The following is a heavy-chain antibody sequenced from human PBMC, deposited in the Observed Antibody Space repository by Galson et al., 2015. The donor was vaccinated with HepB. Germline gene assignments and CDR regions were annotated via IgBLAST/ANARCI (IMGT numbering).Heavy chain of an antibody. CDR3: ARAPGDDHYYYMDV. CDR2: IYHSGST. CDR1: GGSISSSNW. D-gene: IGHD7-27*01. J-gene: IGHJ6*03. Sequence: ETLSLTCAVSGGSISSSNWWSWVRQPPGKGLEWIGEIYHSGSTNYNPSLKSRVTISVDKSKNQFSLKLSSVTAADTAVYYCARAPGDDHYYYMDVWGKGTTVTVSS. V-gene: IGHV4-4*02.